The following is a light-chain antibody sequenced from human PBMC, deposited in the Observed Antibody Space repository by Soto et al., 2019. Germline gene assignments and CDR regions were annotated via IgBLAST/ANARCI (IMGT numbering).Light chain of an antibody. CDR2: DVS. V-gene: IGLV2-14*03. CDR1: SSDVGGYNY. J-gene: IGLJ1*01. Sequence: QSALTQPASVSGSPGQSITISCTGTSSDVGGYNYVSWCQHHPGKAPKLIIYDVSNRPSGVSIRFSGSKSDNTASLTISGLQPEDEADYHCSSYTTSNTRQIVFGTGT. CDR3: SSYTTSNTRQIV.